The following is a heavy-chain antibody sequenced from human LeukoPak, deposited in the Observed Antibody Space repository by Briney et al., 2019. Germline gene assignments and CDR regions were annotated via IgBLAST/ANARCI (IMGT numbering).Heavy chain of an antibody. CDR3: ARTSAWTALDH. Sequence: SETLSLTCTVSGGSISSSSYYWGWIRQTPGKGLEWIGYIYYSGNTNYNPSLKSRVIISVDTSRNEFSLKLNSVTAADTAVYYCARTSAWTALDHWGQGTLVTVSS. CDR1: GGSISSSSYY. D-gene: IGHD1-1*01. CDR2: IYYSGNT. V-gene: IGHV4-61*05. J-gene: IGHJ4*02.